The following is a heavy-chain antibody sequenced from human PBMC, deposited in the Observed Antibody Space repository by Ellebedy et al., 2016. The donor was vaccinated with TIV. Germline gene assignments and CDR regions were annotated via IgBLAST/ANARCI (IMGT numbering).Heavy chain of an antibody. CDR3: ARHAGYSSSWYPGDAFDI. CDR1: GGSISSYY. V-gene: IGHV4-59*08. CDR2: IYYSGST. J-gene: IGHJ3*02. Sequence: MPSETLSLTCTVSGGSISSYYWSWIRQPPGKGLEWIGYIYYSGSTNYNPSLKSRVTISVDTSKNQFSMKLSSVTAADTAVYYCARHAGYSSSWYPGDAFDIWGQGTMVTVSS. D-gene: IGHD6-13*01.